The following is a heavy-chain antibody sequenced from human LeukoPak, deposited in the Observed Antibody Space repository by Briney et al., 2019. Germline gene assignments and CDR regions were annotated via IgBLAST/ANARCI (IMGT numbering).Heavy chain of an antibody. D-gene: IGHD2-8*02. CDR2: INQDGSEK. J-gene: IGHJ3*02. CDR3: AGAWSRVDGFDI. Sequence: PGGSLRLSCAASGFTFSSYEMNWVRQAPGKGLEWVANINQDGSEKYYVDSVKGRFTVSRDNAKNSVYLQMNSLRTEDTAIYYCAGAWSRVDGFDIWGQGTMDAVSS. V-gene: IGHV3-7*01. CDR1: GFTFSSYE.